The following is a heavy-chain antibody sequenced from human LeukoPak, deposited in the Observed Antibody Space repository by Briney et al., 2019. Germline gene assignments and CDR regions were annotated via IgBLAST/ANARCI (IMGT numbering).Heavy chain of an antibody. J-gene: IGHJ5*02. Sequence: ASVKVSCKASGGTFSSYAISWVRQAPGQGLEWMGRIIPIFGTANYAQKFQGRVTITTDESTSTAYMELSSLRSEDTAVYYYARDRPRWPFDPWGQGTLVTVSS. V-gene: IGHV1-69*05. D-gene: IGHD2-15*01. CDR3: ARDRPRWPFDP. CDR2: IIPIFGTA. CDR1: GGTFSSYA.